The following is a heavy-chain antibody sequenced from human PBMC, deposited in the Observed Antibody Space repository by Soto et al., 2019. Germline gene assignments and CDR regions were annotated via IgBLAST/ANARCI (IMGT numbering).Heavy chain of an antibody. J-gene: IGHJ4*02. D-gene: IGHD4-17*01. CDR2: IGSGGST. Sequence: PGESLKISCAASGFTFSSYAMTWVRQAPGKGLEWVSAIGSGGSTYYADSVKGRFTISRDNSRNTLYLQMNSLRADDTAVYYCAKDLGSPTVVTPELEFDYWGQGTLVTVSS. CDR1: GFTFSSYA. V-gene: IGHV3-23*01. CDR3: AKDLGSPTVVTPELEFDY.